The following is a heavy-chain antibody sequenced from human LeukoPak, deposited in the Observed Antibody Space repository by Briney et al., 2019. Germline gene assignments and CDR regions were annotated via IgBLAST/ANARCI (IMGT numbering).Heavy chain of an antibody. Sequence: ASVKVSCKASGYTFTSYYTHWVRQAPGQGLEWMGIINPCGGSTSYAQKFQGRVTMTRDTSTSTVYMELSSLRSEDTAVYYCARVIVVVPAADPIYGMDVWGQGTTVTVSS. CDR3: ARVIVVVPAADPIYGMDV. V-gene: IGHV1-46*01. D-gene: IGHD2-2*01. J-gene: IGHJ6*02. CDR2: INPCGGST. CDR1: GYTFTSYY.